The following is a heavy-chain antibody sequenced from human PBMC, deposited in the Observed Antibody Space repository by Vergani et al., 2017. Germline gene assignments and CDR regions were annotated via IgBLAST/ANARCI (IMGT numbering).Heavy chain of an antibody. CDR1: GFTFSSHA. D-gene: IGHD6-19*01. CDR3: ARDRSPRGQWLVGPFDY. Sequence: QVQLVESGGGVARPGTSLRLSCVTSGFTFSSHAMHWVRQTPGKGLGWVAVILSDGSKYIYTRPVNGRFVISRDNSKNTLYLQMHDLRPEDTGVYYCARDRSPRGQWLVGPFDYWGQGTLVTASS. CDR2: ILSDGSKY. V-gene: IGHV3-33*01. J-gene: IGHJ4*02.